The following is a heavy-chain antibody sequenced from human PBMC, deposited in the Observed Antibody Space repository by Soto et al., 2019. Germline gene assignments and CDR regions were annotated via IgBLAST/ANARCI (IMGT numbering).Heavy chain of an antibody. J-gene: IGHJ4*02. D-gene: IGHD6-19*01. CDR1: GGSISSSSYY. CDR3: ARRPVAGHFES. CDR2: MYYSGST. V-gene: IGHV4-39*01. Sequence: SETLSLTCIVSGGSISSSSYYWGWIRQPPGKGLEWIGTMYYSGSTHYNPSLKSRVTISVDTSKNQFSLSLSFVTAADTAVYYCARRPVAGHFESWGQGTLVTVS.